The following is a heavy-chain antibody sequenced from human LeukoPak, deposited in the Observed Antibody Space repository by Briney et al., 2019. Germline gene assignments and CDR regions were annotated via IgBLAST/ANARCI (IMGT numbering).Heavy chain of an antibody. V-gene: IGHV1-3*01. D-gene: IGHD3-3*01. CDR1: GYTFINYV. CDR2: IKPGNGDT. Sequence: GAAVKVSCKTSGYTFINYVVHWVRQAPGQRLEWMGWIKPGNGDTKYSQKFQGRVTITSDTSANTGYLELRSLTSEDMAVYYCARDLLSDSDTYYDYWGQGTLVAVSS. CDR3: ARDLLSDSDTYYDY. J-gene: IGHJ4*02.